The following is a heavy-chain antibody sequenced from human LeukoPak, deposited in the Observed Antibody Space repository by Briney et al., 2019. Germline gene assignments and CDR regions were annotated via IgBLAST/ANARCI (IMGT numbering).Heavy chain of an antibody. Sequence: SETLSLTCTVSGGSISSGDYYWSWIRQPPGKGLEWIGYIYYSGSTYYNPSLKSRVTISVDTSKNQFSLKLSSVTAADTAVYYCARDLPYGSGSYGSDYYYYGMDVWGQGTTVTVSS. J-gene: IGHJ6*02. CDR1: GGSISSGDYY. CDR2: IYYSGST. V-gene: IGHV4-30-4*01. D-gene: IGHD3-10*01. CDR3: ARDLPYGSGSYGSDYYYYGMDV.